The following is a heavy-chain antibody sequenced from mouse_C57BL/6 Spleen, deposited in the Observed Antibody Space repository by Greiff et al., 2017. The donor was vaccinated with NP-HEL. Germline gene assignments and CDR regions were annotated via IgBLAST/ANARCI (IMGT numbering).Heavy chain of an antibody. J-gene: IGHJ3*01. V-gene: IGHV1-18*01. Sequence: LVEPGASVKIPCKASGYTFTDYNMDWVKQSHGKSLEWIGDINPNNGGTIYNQKFKGKATLTVDKSSSTAYMELRSLTSEDTAVYYCARSNAYWGQGTLVTVSA. CDR2: INPNNGGT. CDR3: ARSNAY. CDR1: GYTFTDYN.